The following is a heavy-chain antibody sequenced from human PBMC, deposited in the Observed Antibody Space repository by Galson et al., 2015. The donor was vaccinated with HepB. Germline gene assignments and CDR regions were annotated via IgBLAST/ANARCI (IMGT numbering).Heavy chain of an antibody. D-gene: IGHD5-24*01. Sequence: SVKVSCKASGYTLTELSMHWVRQAPRKGLEWMGGFDPEHGETIYAQKLQGRVTVTEDTSTDTAYMELRSLRSEDTAVYYCARGGMATIGGPTFDYWGQGTLVTVSS. J-gene: IGHJ4*02. CDR3: ARGGMATIGGPTFDY. CDR2: FDPEHGET. CDR1: GYTLTELS. V-gene: IGHV1-24*01.